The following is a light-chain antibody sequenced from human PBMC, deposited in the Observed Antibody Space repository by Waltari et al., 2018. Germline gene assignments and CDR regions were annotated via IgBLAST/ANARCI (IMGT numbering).Light chain of an antibody. V-gene: IGKV2-29*03. CDR3: MQGKNLRA. CDR2: EVS. Sequence: EIVVTQTPLSLSVTTGQPASISCKSSQSLLDSNGKSYLFWYLQKPGQSPQLLMYEVSSRFSGVSDRFSGSGSGTDFTLKISRVEAEDVGVYYCMQGKNLRAFGQGTKVEI. CDR1: QSLLDSNGKSY. J-gene: IGKJ1*01.